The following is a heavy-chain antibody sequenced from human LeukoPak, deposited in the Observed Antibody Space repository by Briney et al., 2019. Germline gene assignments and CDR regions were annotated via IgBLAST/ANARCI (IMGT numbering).Heavy chain of an antibody. CDR2: IIPIFGTA. V-gene: IGHV1-69*01. CDR3: ARVAAAAAGD. CDR1: GGTFSSYA. D-gene: IGHD6-13*01. J-gene: IGHJ4*02. Sequence: SVKVSCKASGGTFSSYAISWVRQAPGQGLEWMGGIIPIFGTANYAQKFQGRVTLTADESTSTAYMVLSSLRSEDTAVYYCARVAAAAAGDWGQGTLVTVSS.